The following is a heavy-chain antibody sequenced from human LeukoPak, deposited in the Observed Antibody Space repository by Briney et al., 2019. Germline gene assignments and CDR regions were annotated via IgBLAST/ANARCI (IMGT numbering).Heavy chain of an antibody. V-gene: IGHV3-21*01. CDR2: ISSSSSYI. Sequence: GGSLRLSCAASGFTFSSYSMNWVRQAPGKGLEWVSSISSSSSYIYYADSVKGRFTISRDNAKNSPYLQMNSLRAEDTAVYYCARDSYYDSSGYRHAFDIWGQGTMVTVSS. J-gene: IGHJ3*02. CDR3: ARDSYYDSSGYRHAFDI. D-gene: IGHD3-22*01. CDR1: GFTFSSYS.